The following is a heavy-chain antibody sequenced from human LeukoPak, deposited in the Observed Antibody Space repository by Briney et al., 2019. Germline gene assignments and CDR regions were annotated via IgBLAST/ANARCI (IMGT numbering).Heavy chain of an antibody. CDR1: GFTFSSYD. V-gene: IGHV3-13*01. Sequence: GGSLRLSCAASGFTFSSYDMHWVRQPTGEGLEWVSAIGTAGDTYYPGSVKGRFTISRENAKNSLYLQMNNLRAGDTAVYYCARDRGTGAFDIWGQGTMVTVSS. CDR2: IGTAGDT. J-gene: IGHJ3*02. D-gene: IGHD3/OR15-3a*01. CDR3: ARDRGTGAFDI.